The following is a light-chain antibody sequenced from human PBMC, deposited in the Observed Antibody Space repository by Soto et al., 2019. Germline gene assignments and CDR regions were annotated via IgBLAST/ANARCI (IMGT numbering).Light chain of an antibody. Sequence: QSALTQPPSASGSPGQSVTISCTGTSSDVGGYNYVSWYQQHPGKAPKLMIYEVSKRPSGVPDRFSGSKSGNTAPLTVSVTHAEHAADYYCSSYAGSNNLVFGGGTKLTVL. CDR3: SSYAGSNNLV. CDR1: SSDVGGYNY. J-gene: IGLJ2*01. CDR2: EVS. V-gene: IGLV2-8*01.